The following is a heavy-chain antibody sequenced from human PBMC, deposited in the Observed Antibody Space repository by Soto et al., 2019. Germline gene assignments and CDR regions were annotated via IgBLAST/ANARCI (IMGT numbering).Heavy chain of an antibody. Sequence: EVQLVESGGGLVKPGGSLRLSCAASGFTFSSYSMNWVRQAPGKGLEWVSSISGSSTYIYYADSVRGRFTISRDNAKNSLYLQMNSLRAEDTAVYYCARDCERLVPIGWGQGTLVTVSS. CDR1: GFTFSSYS. V-gene: IGHV3-21*01. CDR2: ISGSSTYI. J-gene: IGHJ4*02. CDR3: ARDCERLVPIG. D-gene: IGHD6-13*01.